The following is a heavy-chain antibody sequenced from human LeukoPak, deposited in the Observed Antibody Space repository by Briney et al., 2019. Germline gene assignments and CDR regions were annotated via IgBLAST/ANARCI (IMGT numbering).Heavy chain of an antibody. Sequence: GGSLRPSCAASGFTFSSYSMNWVRQAPGEGLEWVSYISSSSSTIYYADSVKGRFTISRDNAKNSLYLQMNSLRAEDTAVYYCARGRYSSGWTSDYWGQGTLVTVSS. V-gene: IGHV3-48*01. CDR1: GFTFSSYS. J-gene: IGHJ4*02. D-gene: IGHD6-19*01. CDR3: ARGRYSSGWTSDY. CDR2: ISSSSSTI.